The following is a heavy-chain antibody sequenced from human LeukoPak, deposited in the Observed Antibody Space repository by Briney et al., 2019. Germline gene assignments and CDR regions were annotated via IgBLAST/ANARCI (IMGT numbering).Heavy chain of an antibody. CDR3: ARMGNGYNLAFDY. D-gene: IGHD5-24*01. CDR1: GFSLSTSGVR. CDR2: IDWDDDK. V-gene: IGHV2-70*04. J-gene: IGHJ4*02. Sequence: SGPALVKPTQTLTLTCTFSGFSLSTSGVRASWIRQPLGKALEWLARIDWDDDKFYSTSLKTRLTISKDTSKNQVVLTMTNMDPVDTATYYCARMGNGYNLAFDYWGQGTLVTVSS.